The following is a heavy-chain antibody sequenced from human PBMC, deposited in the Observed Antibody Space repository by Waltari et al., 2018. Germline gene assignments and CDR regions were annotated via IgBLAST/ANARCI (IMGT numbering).Heavy chain of an antibody. Sequence: QVQLVQSGAEVKKPGASVKVSCKASGYTFTGYYMHWVRQAPGQGLEWMGRINPNSGGTNYAQKFQGRVTMTRDTSISTAYMELSRLRSDDTAVYYCARAVLYSSGWYYVDYWGQGTLVTVSS. D-gene: IGHD6-19*01. CDR3: ARAVLYSSGWYYVDY. CDR2: INPNSGGT. V-gene: IGHV1-2*06. CDR1: GYTFTGYY. J-gene: IGHJ4*02.